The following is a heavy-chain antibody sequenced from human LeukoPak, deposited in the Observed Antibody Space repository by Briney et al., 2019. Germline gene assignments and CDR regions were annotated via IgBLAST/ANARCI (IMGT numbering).Heavy chain of an antibody. V-gene: IGHV3-21*01. J-gene: IGHJ5*02. Sequence: PGGSLRLSCAASGFTFSSYSMNWVRQAPGKGLEWVSSIGSSSSYIYYADSVKGRFTISRDNAKNSLYLQMNSLRAEDTAVYYCARAGATKGPSIVVVPAATPMRTWGQGTLVTVSS. CDR2: IGSSSSYI. CDR1: GFTFSSYS. CDR3: ARAGATKGPSIVVVPAATPMRT. D-gene: IGHD2-2*01.